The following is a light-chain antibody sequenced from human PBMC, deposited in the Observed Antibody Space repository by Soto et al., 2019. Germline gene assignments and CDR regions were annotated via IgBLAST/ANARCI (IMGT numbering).Light chain of an antibody. CDR3: QQYGNGNSPRYS. Sequence: ELGLTQSPGTLSLSLGDRATLSCRASQSVSSNYLAWYQQKPGQAPRLLIYGTSSRATGIPDRFSGSGSGTDFTLSISRLEPEDFAVYYCQQYGNGNSPRYSFGQGTRLEIK. CDR1: QSVSSNY. CDR2: GTS. V-gene: IGKV3-20*01. J-gene: IGKJ2*03.